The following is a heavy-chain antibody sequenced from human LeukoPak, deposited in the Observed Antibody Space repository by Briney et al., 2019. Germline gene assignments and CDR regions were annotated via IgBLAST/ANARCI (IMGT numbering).Heavy chain of an antibody. J-gene: IGHJ4*02. CDR2: IYPGDSDT. V-gene: IGHV5-51*01. CDR1: GYSFTNYW. D-gene: IGHD3-16*01. Sequence: GESLKISCKGSGYSFTNYWIGWVRQMPGKGLEWMGSIYPGDSDTRYSPSFQGQVTISADKSISTAYLQWSSLKASDTAMYYCARGRLPAVGVMYYCDYWGQGTLVTDSS. CDR3: ARGRLPAVGVMYYCDY.